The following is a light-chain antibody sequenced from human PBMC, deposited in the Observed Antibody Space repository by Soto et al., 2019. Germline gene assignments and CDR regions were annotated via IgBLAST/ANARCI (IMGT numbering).Light chain of an antibody. CDR2: AAS. Sequence: DIQMTQSPSSLSASVGDEVTITCRASQTIMTYLNWYQLKPGKPPRLLIYAASSLQSGVPSRFSGSGSGTDFTLTISSLQPEDFATYSCQQSYNSPQTFGQGTKVHIK. V-gene: IGKV1-39*01. CDR3: QQSYNSPQT. CDR1: QTIMTY. J-gene: IGKJ1*01.